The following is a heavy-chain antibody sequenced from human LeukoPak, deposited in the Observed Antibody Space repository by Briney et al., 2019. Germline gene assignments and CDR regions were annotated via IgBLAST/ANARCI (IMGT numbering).Heavy chain of an antibody. J-gene: IGHJ6*03. CDR1: GYPFYTYG. D-gene: IGHD3-10*01. V-gene: IGHV1-2*02. Sequence: ASVKVSCKASGYPFYTYGISWVRQAPGQGLEWMGWINPNSGGTKYAQKFQGRVTMTRDTSISTAYMELSRLRSDDTAVYYCAGDMVRGDNYYYYMDVWGKGTTVTVSS. CDR2: INPNSGGT. CDR3: AGDMVRGDNYYYYMDV.